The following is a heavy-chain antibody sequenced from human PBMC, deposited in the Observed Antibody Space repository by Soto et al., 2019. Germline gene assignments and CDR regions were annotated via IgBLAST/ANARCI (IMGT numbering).Heavy chain of an antibody. Sequence: GGSLRLSCAASGFTLSNYWMHWVRQVPGKGLVWVSRINSDGSSTSYADSVRGRFTISRDSTKNTLYLQMNSLRAEDTAVYYCASLGRGYSGYDLAGAFDIWGQGTMVTVSS. D-gene: IGHD5-12*01. CDR2: INSDGSST. CDR3: ASLGRGYSGYDLAGAFDI. V-gene: IGHV3-74*01. J-gene: IGHJ3*02. CDR1: GFTLSNYW.